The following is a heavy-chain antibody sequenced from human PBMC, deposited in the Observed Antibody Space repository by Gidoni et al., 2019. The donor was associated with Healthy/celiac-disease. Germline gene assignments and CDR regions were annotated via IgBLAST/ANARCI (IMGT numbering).Heavy chain of an antibody. J-gene: IGHJ4*02. CDR3: ARGSLNWNYFDY. D-gene: IGHD1-20*01. V-gene: IGHV3-33*01. CDR1: VFTFSSYG. CDR2: IWYDGSNK. Sequence: QVQLVESGGGVVQPGRSLRLSCAASVFTFSSYGMHWVRQAPGKGMEWVAVIWYDGSNKYYADSVKGRFTISRDNSKNTLYLQMNSLRAEDTAVYYCARGSLNWNYFDYWGQGTLVTVSS.